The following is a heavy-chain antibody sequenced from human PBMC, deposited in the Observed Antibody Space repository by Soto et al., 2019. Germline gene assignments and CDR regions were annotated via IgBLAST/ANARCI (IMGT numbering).Heavy chain of an antibody. V-gene: IGHV3-23*01. CDR1: GFTFSTYE. J-gene: IGHJ6*02. CDR2: ISGSGGST. CDR3: AKERSLVVTAMDV. D-gene: IGHD2-21*02. Sequence: HPGGSLRLSCAASGFTFSTYEMSWVRQAPGKGLEWVSVISGSGGSTYYADSVKGRFTISRDNSQNTVYLQMNSLRAEDTAVYYCAKERSLVVTAMDVWGQGTTVTVSS.